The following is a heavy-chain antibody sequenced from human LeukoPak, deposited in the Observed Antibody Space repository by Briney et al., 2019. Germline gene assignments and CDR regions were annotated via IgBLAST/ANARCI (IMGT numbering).Heavy chain of an antibody. CDR3: VSGSLQSGYNFDY. CDR2: IKYDGSAT. D-gene: IGHD3-3*01. V-gene: IGHV3-74*01. J-gene: IGHJ4*02. Sequence: GGSLRLSCAASEFTFSNYWMHWIRQVPGKGLVWVSHIKYDGSATNYADSVKGRFTISRDNAKNTLYLQMNSLRAEDTAVYYCVSGSLQSGYNFDYWGQGALVTVSS. CDR1: EFTFSNYW.